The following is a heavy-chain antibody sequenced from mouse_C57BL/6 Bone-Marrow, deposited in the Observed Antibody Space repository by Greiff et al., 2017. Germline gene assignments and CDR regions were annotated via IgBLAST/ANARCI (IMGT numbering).Heavy chain of an antibody. D-gene: IGHD3-2*02. CDR3: ASSPRSSSGLFAY. V-gene: IGHV2-6*01. J-gene: IGHJ3*01. CDR2: IWGVGST. Sequence: VKVVESGPGLVAPSQSLSITCTVSGFSLTSYGVDWVRQSPGKGLEWLGVIWGVGSTNYNSALKSRLSISKDNSKSQVFLKMNSLQTDDTAMYYCASSPRSSSGLFAYWGQGTLVTVSA. CDR1: GFSLTSYG.